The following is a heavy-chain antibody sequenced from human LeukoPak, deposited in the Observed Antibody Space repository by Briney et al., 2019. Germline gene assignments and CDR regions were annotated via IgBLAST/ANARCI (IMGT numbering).Heavy chain of an antibody. CDR2: ISSSSSYI. Sequence: GGSLRLSCAASGFTFSDYYMNWVRQAPGKGLEWVSSISSSSSYIYYADSVKGRFTISRDNAKNSLYLQMNSLRAEDTAVYYCARAAPHDAFDIWGQGTMVTVSS. CDR1: GFTFSDYY. V-gene: IGHV3-21*01. CDR3: ARAAPHDAFDI. J-gene: IGHJ3*02.